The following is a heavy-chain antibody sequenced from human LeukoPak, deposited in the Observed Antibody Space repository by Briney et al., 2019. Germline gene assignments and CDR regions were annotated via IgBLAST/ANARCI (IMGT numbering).Heavy chain of an antibody. J-gene: IGHJ4*02. CDR2: ISGSGDNT. D-gene: IGHD3-22*01. CDR1: GFTFSSYT. CDR3: AKGSYYDSSGSFYFDY. V-gene: IGHV3-23*01. Sequence: GGSLRLSCAASGFTFSSYTMSWVRQAPGKGLEWVSGISGSGDNTYYADSVKGRFTISRDNSKNTLNVQVNSLGTEDTAAYYCAKGSYYDSSGSFYFDYWGQGTLVTVSS.